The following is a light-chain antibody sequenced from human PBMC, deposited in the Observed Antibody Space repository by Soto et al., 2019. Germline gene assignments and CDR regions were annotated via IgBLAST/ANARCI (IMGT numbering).Light chain of an antibody. V-gene: IGKV3-20*01. CDR2: GAS. J-gene: IGKJ1*01. Sequence: EIVLTQSPGTLSLSPGERATLSCRATQTIRSSYLAWYQQKPGQAPGLLIYGASSRATGTPDRFSGSGSGTDFPLTISRLEPEDFAVYYCQQYDTSPWTFGQGTKVEVK. CDR1: QTIRSSY. CDR3: QQYDTSPWT.